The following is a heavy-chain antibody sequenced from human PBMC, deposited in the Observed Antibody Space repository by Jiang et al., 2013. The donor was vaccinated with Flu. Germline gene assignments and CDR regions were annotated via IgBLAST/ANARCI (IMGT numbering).Heavy chain of an antibody. CDR3: VSGVGYYYGYYYYTLDV. D-gene: IGHD3-22*01. CDR2: ISGGGDTT. Sequence: VQLLESGGGLVQPEGSLRLSCAAPGLAFSNYAMSWVRQAPGKGLEWVSVISGGGDTTYYADSVKGRFTISRDNSKKTLYLQMNSLRAEDTAVYYCVSGVGYYYGYYYYTLDVWGQGTTVTVSS. V-gene: IGHV3-23*01. J-gene: IGHJ6*02. CDR1: GLAFSNYA.